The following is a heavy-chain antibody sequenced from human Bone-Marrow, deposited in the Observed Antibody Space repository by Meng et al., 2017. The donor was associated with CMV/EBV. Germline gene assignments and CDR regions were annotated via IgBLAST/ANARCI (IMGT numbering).Heavy chain of an antibody. CDR2: TYYRSKWYN. V-gene: IGHV6-1*01. CDR1: GDSVSSNSAA. CDR3: ARDRVAAAGKYYYYYYGMDV. Sequence: SETLSLTSAISGDSVSSNSAAWYWIRQSPSRGREWLGRTYYRSKWYNEYAVSVKSRITINPDTSKDQFSLQLNSVTPEDTAVYYCARDRVAAAGKYYYYYYGMDVWGQGTTVTVSS. D-gene: IGHD6-13*01. J-gene: IGHJ6*02.